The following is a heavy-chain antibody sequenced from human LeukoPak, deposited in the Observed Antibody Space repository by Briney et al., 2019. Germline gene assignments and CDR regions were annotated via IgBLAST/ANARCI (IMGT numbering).Heavy chain of an antibody. D-gene: IGHD3-10*01. CDR2: IYYSGST. V-gene: IGHV4-39*07. CDR1: GGSISSSSYY. Sequence: SETLSLTCTVSGGSISSSSYYWGWIRQPPGKGLEWIGSIYYSGSTYYNPSLKSRVTISVDTSKNQFSLKLSSVTAADTAVYYCARDRYYGSGSYYNGDYWGQGTLVTVSS. CDR3: ARDRYYGSGSYYNGDY. J-gene: IGHJ4*02.